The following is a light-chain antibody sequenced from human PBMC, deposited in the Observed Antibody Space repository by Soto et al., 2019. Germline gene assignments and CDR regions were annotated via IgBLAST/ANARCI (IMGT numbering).Light chain of an antibody. J-gene: IGLJ1*01. V-gene: IGLV2-14*01. CDR1: ISVVGGYNY. CDR3: SSYTSSSPYV. CDR2: DVS. Sequence: QSALTQPASVSGSPGQSITISCTGTISVVGGYNYVSWYQQHPGKAPKLMIYDVSNRPSGVSNRFSGSKSGNTASLTISGLQADDEADYYCSSYTSSSPYVFGTGTKLTVL.